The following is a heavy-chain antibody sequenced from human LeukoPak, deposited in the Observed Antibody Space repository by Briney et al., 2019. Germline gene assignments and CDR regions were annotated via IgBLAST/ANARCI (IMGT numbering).Heavy chain of an antibody. J-gene: IGHJ4*02. CDR3: ARGRPHGNDY. CDR1: GFTFSSYW. Sequence: GGSLRLSCAASGFTFSSYWMNWVRQAPGKGLVWVSRIASDGSSTTYADSVKGRFSISRDNAKNRLYLQMNSLRVEDTAVYYCARGRPHGNDYWGQGTLVTVSS. D-gene: IGHD4-23*01. CDR2: IASDGSST. V-gene: IGHV3-74*01.